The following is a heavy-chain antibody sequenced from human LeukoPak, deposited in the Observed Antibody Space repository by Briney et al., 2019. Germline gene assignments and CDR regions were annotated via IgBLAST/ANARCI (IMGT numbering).Heavy chain of an antibody. V-gene: IGHV4-59*01. Sequence: SETLSLTCTVSSGSISSYYRSWIRQPPGKGLESIGHIYYSGSTNYNPSLKSRVTISVDTSKNQFSLKLNSVTAADTAVYYCARVSGYDWESFYDYWGQGTLVTVSS. CDR3: ARVSGYDWESFYDY. CDR1: SGSISSYY. J-gene: IGHJ4*02. D-gene: IGHD5-12*01. CDR2: IYYSGST.